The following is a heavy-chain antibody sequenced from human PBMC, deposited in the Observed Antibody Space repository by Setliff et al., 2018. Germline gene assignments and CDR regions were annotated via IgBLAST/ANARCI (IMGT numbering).Heavy chain of an antibody. J-gene: IGHJ4*02. D-gene: IGHD6-19*01. Sequence: GGSLRLSCAASGFTFSDSYMSWIRQAPGKGLEWISYISPSSDRVYYSKSVEGHFSVSRDNAKKSLYLQMNSLRVDDTAVYYCARDLRVAVAGFDLWGQGSLVTVSS. CDR3: ARDLRVAVAGFDL. CDR1: GFTFSDSY. CDR2: ISPSSDRV. V-gene: IGHV3-11*01.